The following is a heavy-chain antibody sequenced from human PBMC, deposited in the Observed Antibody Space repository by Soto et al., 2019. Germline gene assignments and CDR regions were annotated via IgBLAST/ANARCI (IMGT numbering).Heavy chain of an antibody. V-gene: IGHV1-69*01. CDR1: GGTFTDLG. CDR2: INPIFGTP. CDR3: ARGWDHYDSSGLLTWFDP. D-gene: IGHD3-22*01. Sequence: QVQLVQSGAEVKKPGSSVKVSCKASGGTFTDLGLHWVRQAPGQGLEWMGGINPIFGTPNYAQKFQGRVIITADEFTSTAHMELSSLRSEDTAVYYCARGWDHYDSSGLLTWFDPWGQGTLVTVSS. J-gene: IGHJ5*02.